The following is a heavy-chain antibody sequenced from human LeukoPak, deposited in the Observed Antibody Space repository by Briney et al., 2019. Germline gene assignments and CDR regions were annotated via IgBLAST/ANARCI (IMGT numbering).Heavy chain of an antibody. J-gene: IGHJ3*02. V-gene: IGHV3-30*02. CDR2: IRYDGRNK. Sequence: GVSLRLSCGAAGFTFSSYGMHWVRQAPGKGPGWVLFIRYDGRNKDSADSVKCRFYISRDNSKNTLYLQMNSLRAEDRAEYRCAEVADNASADCFDIWGQGKMVTVSS. CDR3: AEVADNASADCFDI. D-gene: IGHD3-10*01. CDR1: GFTFSSYG.